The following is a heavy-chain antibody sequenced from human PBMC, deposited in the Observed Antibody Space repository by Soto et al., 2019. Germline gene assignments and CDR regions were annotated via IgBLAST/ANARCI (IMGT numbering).Heavy chain of an antibody. Sequence: GGSLRLSCAASGFTFSSYAMSWVRQAPGKGLEWVSAISGSGGSTYYADSVKGRFTISRDNSKNTLYLQMNSLRAEDTAVYYCAKDTLPRFGEFYYYYYYMDVWGKGTTVTVSS. CDR3: AKDTLPRFGEFYYYYYYMDV. D-gene: IGHD3-16*01. CDR1: GFTFSSYA. V-gene: IGHV3-23*01. CDR2: ISGSGGST. J-gene: IGHJ6*03.